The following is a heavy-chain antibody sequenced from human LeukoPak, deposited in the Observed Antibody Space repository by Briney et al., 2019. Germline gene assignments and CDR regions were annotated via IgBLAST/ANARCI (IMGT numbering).Heavy chain of an antibody. CDR1: GGSISSSSYY. J-gene: IGHJ5*02. V-gene: IGHV4-39*01. CDR2: IYYSGST. CDR3: ARQGGIAAAGEWFDP. Sequence: PSETLSLTCTVSGGSISSSSYYWGWIRQPPGKGLEWIGSIYYSGSTYYNPSLKSRVTISVDTSKNQFSLKLSSVTAADTAVYYCARQGGIAAAGEWFDPWGQGTLVTVSS. D-gene: IGHD6-13*01.